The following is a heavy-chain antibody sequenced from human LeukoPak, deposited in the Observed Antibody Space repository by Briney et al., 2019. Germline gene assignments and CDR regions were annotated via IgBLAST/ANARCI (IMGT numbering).Heavy chain of an antibody. J-gene: IGHJ2*01. Sequence: PSETLSLTCTVSGGSGSSYYWSWMRQSPGKGREWIGYVYYSGSTNYNPALKSRVTISLDTSENQFSLKLSSVTAADTAVYYCAREANSPTARYWYFDLWGRVTQVTVSS. CDR1: GGSGSSYY. V-gene: IGHV4-59*02. D-gene: IGHD2-21*01. CDR2: VYYSGST. CDR3: AREANSPTARYWYFDL.